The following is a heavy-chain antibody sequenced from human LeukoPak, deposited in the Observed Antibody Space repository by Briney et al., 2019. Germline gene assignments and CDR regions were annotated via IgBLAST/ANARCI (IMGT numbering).Heavy chain of an antibody. CDR2: IYTSGST. V-gene: IGHV4-4*07. D-gene: IGHD3-22*01. Sequence: PPETLSLTCTVSGGSISSYYWSWIRQPAGKGLEWIGRIYTSGSTNYNPSLKSRVTMSVDTSKNQFSLKLSSVTAADTAVYYCARDSPYYYDSSGYYYYYYYMDVWGKGTTVTVSS. J-gene: IGHJ6*03. CDR1: GGSISSYY. CDR3: ARDSPYYYDSSGYYYYYYYMDV.